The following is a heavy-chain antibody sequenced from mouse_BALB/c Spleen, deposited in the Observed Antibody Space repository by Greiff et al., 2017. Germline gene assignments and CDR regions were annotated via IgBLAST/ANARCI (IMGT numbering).Heavy chain of an antibody. Sequence: VQLQQSGAELMKPGASVKISCKATGYTFSSYWIEWVKQRPGHGLEWIGEILPGSGSTNYNEKFKGKATFTADTSSNTAYMQLSSLTSEDSAVYYCARRYYGSWTYWGQGTLVTVSA. V-gene: IGHV1-9*01. CDR3: ARRYYGSWTY. CDR1: GYTFSSYW. CDR2: ILPGSGST. D-gene: IGHD1-1*01. J-gene: IGHJ3*01.